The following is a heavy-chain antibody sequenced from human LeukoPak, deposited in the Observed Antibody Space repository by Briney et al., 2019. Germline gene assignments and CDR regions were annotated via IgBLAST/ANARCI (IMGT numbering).Heavy chain of an antibody. J-gene: IGHJ4*02. CDR2: ISYDGSNK. V-gene: IGHV3-30-3*01. CDR1: GFTFSSYA. Sequence: PGRSLRLSCAASGFTFSSYAMHWVRQAPGKGLEWVAVISYDGSNKYYADSVKGRFTISRDNSKNTLYLQMNSLRAEDTAVYYCAKEALTIFGVVSYWGQGTLVTVSS. D-gene: IGHD3-3*01. CDR3: AKEALTIFGVVSY.